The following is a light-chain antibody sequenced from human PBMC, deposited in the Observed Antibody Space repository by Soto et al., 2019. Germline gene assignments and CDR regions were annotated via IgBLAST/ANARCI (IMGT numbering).Light chain of an antibody. Sequence: QSVLTQPPSVSAAPGQKVTISCSGSSSNIGSHYVSWYQQLPGTAPKLLIYDNDKRPSGIPDRFSGSKSGTSATLGITGLQTGDEADYYCGTWDSSLSAIFGGGTKLTVL. CDR2: DND. J-gene: IGLJ2*01. CDR1: SSNIGSHY. V-gene: IGLV1-51*01. CDR3: GTWDSSLSAI.